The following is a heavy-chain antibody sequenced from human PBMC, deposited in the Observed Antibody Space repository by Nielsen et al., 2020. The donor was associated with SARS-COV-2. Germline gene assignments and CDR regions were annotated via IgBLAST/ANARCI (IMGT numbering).Heavy chain of an antibody. CDR3: ARDRLFNYPLDY. CDR1: GGSISSYY. D-gene: IGHD3-22*01. J-gene: IGHJ4*02. Sequence: SETLSLTCTVSGGSISSYYWSWIRQPSGKGLEWIGYIYYSGSTNYNPSLKSRVTISVDTSKNQFSLKLSSVTAADTAVYYCARDRLFNYPLDYWGQGTLVTVSS. V-gene: IGHV4-59*01. CDR2: IYYSGST.